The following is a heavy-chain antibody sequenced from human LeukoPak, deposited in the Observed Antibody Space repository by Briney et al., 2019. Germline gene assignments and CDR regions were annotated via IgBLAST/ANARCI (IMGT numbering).Heavy chain of an antibody. D-gene: IGHD6-13*01. CDR1: GFTFSSYA. J-gene: IGHJ4*02. Sequence: GRSLRLSCAASGFTFSSYAMHWVRQAPGKGLEWVAVISYDGSNKYYADSVKGRFTISRDNSKNTLYLQMNSLRAEDTAVYYCAKSAGGSSSWSFYFDYWGQGTLVTVSS. V-gene: IGHV3-30-3*02. CDR3: AKSAGGSSSWSFYFDY. CDR2: ISYDGSNK.